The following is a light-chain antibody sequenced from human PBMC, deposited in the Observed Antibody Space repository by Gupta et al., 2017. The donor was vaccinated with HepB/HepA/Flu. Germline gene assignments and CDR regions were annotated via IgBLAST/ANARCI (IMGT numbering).Light chain of an antibody. CDR3: QQDYETPRT. Sequence: EIVLTQSPGTLSLSPGERATLSCRASQSISSTYLAWYQQKPGQAPRLLIYGASSRATGIPDRFTGSGSGTGFTLTITRLEPEDFAVYYCQQDYETPRTFGQGTKVEIK. CDR1: QSISSTY. J-gene: IGKJ1*01. V-gene: IGKV3-20*01. CDR2: GAS.